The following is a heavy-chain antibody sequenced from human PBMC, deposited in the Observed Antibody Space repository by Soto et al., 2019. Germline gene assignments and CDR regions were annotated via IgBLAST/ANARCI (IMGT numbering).Heavy chain of an antibody. J-gene: IGHJ4*02. V-gene: IGHV4-30-4*01. CDR3: ARDVGFGEGIDY. D-gene: IGHD3-10*01. CDR1: GGSISSGHYY. Sequence: SETLSLTCTVSGGSISSGHYYWSWVRQPPGKGLEWIGYIYYSGTTYNNPSLKSRSTISLDTSKNQFSLKLSSVAAADTAVYYCARDVGFGEGIDYWGQGTLVTVSS. CDR2: IYYSGTT.